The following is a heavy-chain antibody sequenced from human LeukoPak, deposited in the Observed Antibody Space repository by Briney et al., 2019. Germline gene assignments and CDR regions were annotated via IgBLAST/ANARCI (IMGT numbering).Heavy chain of an antibody. J-gene: IGHJ4*02. D-gene: IGHD1-26*01. CDR1: GGSISSNY. CDR2: IYYSGST. CDR3: ARRKVGAIEPFDY. Sequence: AETLSLTCTVSGGSISSNYWSWIRQPPGKGLEWIGYIYYSGSTNYNPSLKSRVTISVDTSKNQFSLKLSSVTAADTAVYYCARRKVGAIEPFDYWGQGTPVTVSS. V-gene: IGHV4-59*08.